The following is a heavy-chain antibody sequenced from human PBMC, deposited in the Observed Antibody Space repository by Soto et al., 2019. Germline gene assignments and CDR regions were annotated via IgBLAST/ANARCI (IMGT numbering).Heavy chain of an antibody. D-gene: IGHD2-2*01. CDR3: AGYCSSTNCFGVY. Sequence: GGSLRLSCAVSGFTVSSNYMSWVRRAPGKGLEWVSVIHSGDSTYYADSVKGRFTISRDNSKDTLYLQMNSLRAEDTAVYYCAGYCSSTNCFGVYWGQGTLVTVSS. J-gene: IGHJ4*01. V-gene: IGHV3-66*01. CDR1: GFTVSSNY. CDR2: IHSGDST.